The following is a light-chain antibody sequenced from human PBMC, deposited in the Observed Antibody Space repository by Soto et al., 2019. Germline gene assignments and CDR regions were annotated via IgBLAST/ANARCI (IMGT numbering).Light chain of an antibody. CDR3: QQYNSYPLT. CDR1: QSISSW. Sequence: DIQMTQSPSTLSASVGDRVTITCRASQSISSWLSWYQQKPGKAPKLLIYKASSLESGVPSRFSGSGSGTEFNLNISSLQPDDFATYYCQQYNSYPLTFGGGTKVEIQ. J-gene: IGKJ4*01. V-gene: IGKV1-5*03. CDR2: KAS.